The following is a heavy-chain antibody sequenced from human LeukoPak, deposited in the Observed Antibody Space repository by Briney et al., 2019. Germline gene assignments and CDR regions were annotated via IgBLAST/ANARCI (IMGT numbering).Heavy chain of an antibody. Sequence: GASVKVSCKASGFTFTSSAMQWVRQARGQRLEWIGWIVVGSGNTNYAQKFQERVTITRDMSTSTAYMELSSLRSEDTAVYYCAAGGLSLYEVVTDWFDPWGQGTLVTVSS. V-gene: IGHV1-58*02. D-gene: IGHD2-21*02. CDR3: AAGGLSLYEVVTDWFDP. J-gene: IGHJ5*02. CDR1: GFTFTSSA. CDR2: IVVGSGNT.